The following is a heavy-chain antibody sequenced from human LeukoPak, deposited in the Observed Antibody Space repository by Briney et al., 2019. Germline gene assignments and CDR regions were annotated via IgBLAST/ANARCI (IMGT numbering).Heavy chain of an antibody. CDR3: AMTAVAGTGDY. D-gene: IGHD6-19*01. CDR2: IYSGGST. Sequence: GGSLRLSCAASGFTVSSNYMSWVRQAPGKGLEWVSVIYSGGSTYYADSVKGRFTISRDNSKNTLYLQMNSLRAEDTAVYYCAMTAVAGTGDYWGQGSLVTLSS. J-gene: IGHJ4*02. CDR1: GFTVSSNY. V-gene: IGHV3-66*01.